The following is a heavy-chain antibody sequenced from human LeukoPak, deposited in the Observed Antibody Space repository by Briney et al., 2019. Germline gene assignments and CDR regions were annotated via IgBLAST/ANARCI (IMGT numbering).Heavy chain of an antibody. D-gene: IGHD2-15*01. CDR2: IYYSGST. CDR3: ATRTPRYCSGGSCKGDYYYYYGR. V-gene: IGHV4-59*01. Sequence: SQTLSLTCTVSGGFISSYCCGWIRQPPGRGLEWLGYIYYSGSTTYNPPLKSRVTISVDTSKNQFSLKLSSVTAADTAVYYCATRTPRYCSGGSCKGDYYYYYGRLGQRDHGHRLL. J-gene: IGHJ6*03. CDR1: GGFISSYC.